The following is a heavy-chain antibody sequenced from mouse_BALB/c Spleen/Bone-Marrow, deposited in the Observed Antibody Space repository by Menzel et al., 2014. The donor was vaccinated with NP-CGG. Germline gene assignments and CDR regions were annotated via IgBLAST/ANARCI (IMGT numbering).Heavy chain of an antibody. J-gene: IGHJ2*01. CDR1: GYTFTSYY. D-gene: IGHD2-4*01. CDR2: IYPGNVNT. CDR3: ARNDYDYFDY. Sequence: QVQLKESGPELVKPGASVRISCKASGYTFTSYYIHWVKQRPGQGLEWIGWIYPGNVNTKYNEKFKGKATLTADKSSSTAYMRLSSLTSEDSAVYFCARNDYDYFDYWGQGTTLTVSS. V-gene: IGHV1S56*01.